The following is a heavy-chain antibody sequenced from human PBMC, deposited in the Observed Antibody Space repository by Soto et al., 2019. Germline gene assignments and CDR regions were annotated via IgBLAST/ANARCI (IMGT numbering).Heavy chain of an antibody. Sequence: QVQLQESGPGLVKLSGTLSLTCAVSGGSISSSNWLSCVRQPPGKGLAWIGEIYHSGSTNYNPSLKSRVTISVDKSKNQFPLKLSSVTAEDTAVYYCARGIVGATHYYYGMDVWGQGTTVAVAS. D-gene: IGHD1-26*01. V-gene: IGHV4-4*02. CDR3: ARGIVGATHYYYGMDV. J-gene: IGHJ6*02. CDR2: IYHSGST. CDR1: GGSISSSNW.